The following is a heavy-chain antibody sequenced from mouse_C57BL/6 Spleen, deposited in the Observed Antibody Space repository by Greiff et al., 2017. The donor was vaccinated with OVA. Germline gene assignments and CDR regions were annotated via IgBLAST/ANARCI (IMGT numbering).Heavy chain of an antibody. CDR3: ATMITDWYFDV. Sequence: EVMLVESGGGLVKPGGSLKLSCAASGFTFSDYGMHWVRQAPEKGLEWVAYISSGSSTIYYADTVKGRFTISRDNAKNTLFLQMTSLRSEDTAMYYCATMITDWYFDVWGTGTTVTVSS. CDR1: GFTFSDYG. J-gene: IGHJ1*03. D-gene: IGHD2-4*01. CDR2: ISSGSSTI. V-gene: IGHV5-17*01.